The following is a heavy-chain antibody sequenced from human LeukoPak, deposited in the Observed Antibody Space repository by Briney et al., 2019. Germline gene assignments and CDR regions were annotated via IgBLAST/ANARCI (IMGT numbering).Heavy chain of an antibody. Sequence: SETLSLTCAVSGGSISSSNWWSWVRQPPGKGLEWIGEIYHSGSTNYNPSLKSRVIISVDKSKNQFSLKLSSVTAADTAVYYCARDHYDSSGYFLGNDYWGQGILVTVSS. D-gene: IGHD3-22*01. CDR2: IYHSGST. CDR1: GGSISSSNW. V-gene: IGHV4-4*02. J-gene: IGHJ4*02. CDR3: ARDHYDSSGYFLGNDY.